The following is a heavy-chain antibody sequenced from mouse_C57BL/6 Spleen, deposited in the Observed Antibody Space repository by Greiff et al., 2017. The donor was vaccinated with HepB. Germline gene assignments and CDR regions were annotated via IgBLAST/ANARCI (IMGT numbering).Heavy chain of an antibody. CDR1: GYTFTSYW. V-gene: IGHV1-69*01. CDR2: IDPSDSYT. CDR3: ARRGYYDFPAWFAY. D-gene: IGHD2-4*01. Sequence: QVQLQQPGAELVMPGASVKLSCKASGYTFTSYWMHWVKQRPGQGLEWIGEIDPSDSYTNYNQKFKGKSTLTVDKSSSTAYMQLSSLTSEDSAVYYCARRGYYDFPAWFAYWGQGTLVTVSA. J-gene: IGHJ3*01.